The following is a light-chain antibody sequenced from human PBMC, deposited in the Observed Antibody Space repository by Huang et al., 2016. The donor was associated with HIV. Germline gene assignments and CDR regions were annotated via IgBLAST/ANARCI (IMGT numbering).Light chain of an antibody. Sequence: EIVLTQSPGPLSLSPGERATLSCRASQSVSSSYLAWYQQKPGQAPRLLIYGASSRATGIPDRFSGSGSGTDFTLTISRLEPEDFAVYYCQQYDSSPWTFGQGTKVEIK. CDR3: QQYDSSPWT. J-gene: IGKJ1*01. V-gene: IGKV3-20*01. CDR1: QSVSSSY. CDR2: GAS.